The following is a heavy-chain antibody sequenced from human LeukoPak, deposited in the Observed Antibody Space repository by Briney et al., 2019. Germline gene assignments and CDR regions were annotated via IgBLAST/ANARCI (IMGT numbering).Heavy chain of an antibody. V-gene: IGHV3-21*01. Sequence: GGSLRLSCVVSGFTFSNYHMNWVRQAPGKGLEWVSSIGSSSSYIYYADSVTGRFTISRDNAKNTLYLQMNSLRAEDTAVYYCASLFLCYGCSSSSESSDIWGQGTMVTGSS. CDR2: IGSSSSYI. CDR1: GFTFSNYH. CDR3: ASLFLCYGCSSSSESSDI. J-gene: IGHJ3*02. D-gene: IGHD2-2*01.